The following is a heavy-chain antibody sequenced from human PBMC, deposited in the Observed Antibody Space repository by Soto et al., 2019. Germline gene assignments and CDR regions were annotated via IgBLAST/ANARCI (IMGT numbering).Heavy chain of an antibody. Sequence: ASVKVSCKASGYIFTTYYMHWVRQAPGQGLEWMGIINPGSGRANYAQKFQGRVTLTRDTSTSTVYMELSRLRIEDTAVYYCAREGGDAHDAFDIWGQGTMVT. V-gene: IGHV1-46*03. J-gene: IGHJ3*02. D-gene: IGHD6-25*01. CDR1: GYIFTTYY. CDR2: INPGSGRA. CDR3: AREGGDAHDAFDI.